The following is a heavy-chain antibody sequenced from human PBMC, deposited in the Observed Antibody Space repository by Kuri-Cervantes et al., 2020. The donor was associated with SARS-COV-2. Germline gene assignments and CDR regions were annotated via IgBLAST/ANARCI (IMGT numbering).Heavy chain of an antibody. CDR3: ARDLRYDDSGYCYPLTD. D-gene: IGHD3-22*01. CDR2: IYTTGST. Sequence: SETLSLTCTVSGGSINSAYSYWTWIRQPAGKGLEYIGYIYTTGSTNYNPPLKSRVTISVDTSKNQFSLKLTSVTAADTAMYYCARDLRYDDSGYCYPLTDWGQGTLVTVSS. V-gene: IGHV4-61*09. J-gene: IGHJ4*02. CDR1: GGSINSAYSY.